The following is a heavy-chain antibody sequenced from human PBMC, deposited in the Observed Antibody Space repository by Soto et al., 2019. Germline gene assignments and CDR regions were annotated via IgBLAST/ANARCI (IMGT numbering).Heavy chain of an antibody. V-gene: IGHV4-31*03. J-gene: IGHJ4*02. CDR2: IYYSGST. D-gene: IGHD5-18*01. CDR1: GGSISSGGYY. Sequence: QVQLQESGPGLVKPSQTLSLTCTVSGGSISSGGYYWSWIRQHPGKGLEWIGYIYYSGSTYYNPSLKSRVTISVDTSKNQFSLKLSSVTAADTAVYYCARGRKLLGGYGDYFDYWCQGTLVTFSS. CDR3: ARGRKLLGGYGDYFDY.